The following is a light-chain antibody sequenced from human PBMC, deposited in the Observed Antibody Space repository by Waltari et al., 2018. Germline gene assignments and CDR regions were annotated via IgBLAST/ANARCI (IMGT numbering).Light chain of an antibody. CDR2: WAS. J-gene: IGKJ5*01. CDR3: QQYYSTPPT. CDR1: QSVLYSSNNKNY. V-gene: IGKV4-1*01. Sequence: DIVMTQSPDSLAVSLGERATINCKSTQSVLYSSNNKNYLAWYQQTPGQSPKLLIYWASTRESGVPDRFSGSGSGTDFTLTISSLQAEDVAVYYCQQYYSTPPTFGQGTRLEIK.